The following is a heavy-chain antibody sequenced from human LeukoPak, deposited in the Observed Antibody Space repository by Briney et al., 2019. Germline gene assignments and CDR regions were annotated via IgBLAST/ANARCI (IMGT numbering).Heavy chain of an antibody. D-gene: IGHD3-3*01. CDR2: IGVGGDT. J-gene: IGHJ4*02. CDR1: GFTFSSYW. CDR3: AKDLHDSWAVDY. Sequence: GGSLRLSCAASGFTFSSYWMSWVRQAPGKGLEWVSHIGVGGDTDFADSVKGRFTISRDNSKKTLYLQMNSLTADDTALYYCAKDLHDSWAVDYWGPGILVTVSS. V-gene: IGHV3-23*01.